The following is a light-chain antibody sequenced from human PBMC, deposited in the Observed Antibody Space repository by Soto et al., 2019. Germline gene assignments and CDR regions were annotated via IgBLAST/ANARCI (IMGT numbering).Light chain of an antibody. J-gene: IGKJ1*01. CDR1: QYINTR. CDR3: HQRQSWPRT. CDR2: QTS. Sequence: EIVLTQTPATLSSFPNDRVSLHCRARQYINTRLGWYRHRSGQDPRHLSYQTSIETAGIPARFRASGSGTDFTLTICDVQPEDFALYCYHQRQSWPRTFGEGTKVDIK. V-gene: IGKV3-11*01.